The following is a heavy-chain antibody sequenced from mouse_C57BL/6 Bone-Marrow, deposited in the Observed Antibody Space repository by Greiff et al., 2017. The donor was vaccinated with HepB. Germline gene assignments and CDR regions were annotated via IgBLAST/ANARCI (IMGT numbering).Heavy chain of an antibody. V-gene: IGHV1-75*01. D-gene: IGHD1-1*01. CDR2: IFPGSGST. CDR3: ARGGSSYCYAMDY. Sequence: VQLVESGPELVKPGASVKISCKASGYTFTVYFIHWVKQRPGHGLEWIGWIFPGSGSTYYNEKFKGKATLTVDKSSSTAYMLLSSLTSEDSAVYFCARGGSSYCYAMDYWGQGTSVTVSS. J-gene: IGHJ4*01. CDR1: GYTFTVYF.